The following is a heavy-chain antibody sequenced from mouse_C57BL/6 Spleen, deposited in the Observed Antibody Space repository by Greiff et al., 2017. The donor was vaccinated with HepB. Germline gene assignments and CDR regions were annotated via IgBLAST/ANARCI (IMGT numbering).Heavy chain of an antibody. CDR3: ARHNYFPYYAMDY. D-gene: IGHD1-3*01. CDR2: IDPSDSYT. Sequence: QVQLQQPGAELVMPGASVKLSCKASGYTFTSYWMHWVKQRPGQGLEWIGEIDPSDSYTNYNQKFKGKSTLTVDKSSSTAYMQLSSLTSEDSAVYYCARHNYFPYYAMDYWGQGTSVTVSS. CDR1: GYTFTSYW. V-gene: IGHV1-69*01. J-gene: IGHJ4*01.